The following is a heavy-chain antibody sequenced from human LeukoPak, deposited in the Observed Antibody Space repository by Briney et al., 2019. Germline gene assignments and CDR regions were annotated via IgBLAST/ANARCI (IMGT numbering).Heavy chain of an antibody. D-gene: IGHD3-3*01. CDR3: ARLNYDFWSGVWEGYYMDV. J-gene: IGHJ6*03. CDR1: GFTVSSNY. Sequence: GGSLRLSCAASGFTVSSNYMSWVRQAPGKGLEWVAKIKEDGSEKYYVDSVKGRFTISRDNAKNSLYLQVNSLRAEDTAVYYCARLNYDFWSGVWEGYYMDVWGKGTTVTVSS. V-gene: IGHV3-7*01. CDR2: IKEDGSEK.